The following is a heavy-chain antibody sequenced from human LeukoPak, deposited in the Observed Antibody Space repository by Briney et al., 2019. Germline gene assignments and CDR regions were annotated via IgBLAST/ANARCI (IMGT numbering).Heavy chain of an antibody. V-gene: IGHV4-59*01. J-gene: IGHJ4*02. CDR1: GGSISSYY. CDR2: SSYSGST. D-gene: IGHD3-22*01. Sequence: PSETLSLTCTVSGGSISSYYWSWIRQPPGKGLEWIGYSSYSGSTNYNPSLKSRVTISVDTSKNQFSLKLSSVTAADTAVYYCARGYSLYDSSGYWTYWGQGTLVTVSP. CDR3: ARGYSLYDSSGYWTY.